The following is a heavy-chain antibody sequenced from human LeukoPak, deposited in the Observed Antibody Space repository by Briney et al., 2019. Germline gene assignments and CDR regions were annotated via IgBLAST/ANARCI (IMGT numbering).Heavy chain of an antibody. D-gene: IGHD5-12*01. V-gene: IGHV4-39*07. CDR1: GGSISSSSYY. J-gene: IGHJ4*02. Sequence: PSETLSLTCTVSGGSISSSSYYWGWIRQPPGKGLEWIGSIYYSGSTYYSPSLKSRVTISVDTSKNQFSLRLSSVTAADTAVYYCARIYSGYDFYFDYWGQGTLVTVSS. CDR3: ARIYSGYDFYFDY. CDR2: IYYSGST.